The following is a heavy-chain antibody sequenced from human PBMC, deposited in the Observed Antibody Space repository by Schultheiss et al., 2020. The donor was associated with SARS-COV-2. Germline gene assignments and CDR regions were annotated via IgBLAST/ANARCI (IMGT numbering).Heavy chain of an antibody. CDR3: ARDRGGATYYFDY. V-gene: IGHV3-23*01. CDR1: GFTFSSYA. CDR2: ISGSGGST. D-gene: IGHD1-26*01. Sequence: GGSLRLSCAASGFTFSSYAMSWVRQAPGKGLEWVSAISGSGGSTYYADSVKGRFTISRDNAKNSLYLQMNSLRAEDTAVYYCARDRGGATYYFDYWGQGTLVTVSS. J-gene: IGHJ4*02.